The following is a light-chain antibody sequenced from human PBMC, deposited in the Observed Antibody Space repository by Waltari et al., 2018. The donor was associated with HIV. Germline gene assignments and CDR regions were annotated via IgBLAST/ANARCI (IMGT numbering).Light chain of an antibody. V-gene: IGLV7-43*01. CDR2: STT. CDR3: LLYYGGPQV. J-gene: IGLJ3*02. CDR1: TGAVTSDHY. Sequence: QTVVTQEPSLTVSPGGTVTHTCASSTGAVTSDHYASWIQQRPGQAPRALIHSTTNKLSWTPARFSASLLGGKAALTLSDVQPADEAEYYCLLYYGGPQVFGGGTKLTVL.